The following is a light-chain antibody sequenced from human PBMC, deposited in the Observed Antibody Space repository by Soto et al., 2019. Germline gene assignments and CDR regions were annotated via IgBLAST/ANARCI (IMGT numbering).Light chain of an antibody. Sequence: QSVLTQPPSVSGATGQRVTISCTGSSSNSGAGYDVHWYQQLPGTAPKLLIYVNSNRPSGVPDRFSGSKSGTSASLAITGLQAEDEADYYCQSDDISLRAEVFGGGTKVTVL. CDR2: VNS. V-gene: IGLV1-40*01. CDR3: QSDDISLRAEV. CDR1: SSNSGAGYD. J-gene: IGLJ2*01.